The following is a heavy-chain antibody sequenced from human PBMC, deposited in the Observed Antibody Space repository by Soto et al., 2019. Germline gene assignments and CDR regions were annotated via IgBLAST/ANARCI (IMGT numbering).Heavy chain of an antibody. J-gene: IGHJ4*02. D-gene: IGHD3-3*01. CDR3: AKDSIVGRYYDYPLGDY. CDR2: ISYDGSKE. V-gene: IGHV3-30*18. Sequence: GGSLRLSCAASGFTFSTYAMHWVRQAPGKGLEWVAVISYDGSKEYYADSVKGRFTISRDKSKNTLYLQMNSLRAEDTAVYYCAKDSIVGRYYDYPLGDYWGQGTLVTVSS. CDR1: GFTFSTYA.